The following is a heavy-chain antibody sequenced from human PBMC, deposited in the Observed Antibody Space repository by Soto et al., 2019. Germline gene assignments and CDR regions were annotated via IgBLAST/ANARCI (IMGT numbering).Heavy chain of an antibody. Sequence: PGGSLRLSCAASGFTFSSYAMSWVRQAPGKGLEWVSAISGSGGSTYYADSVKGRFTISRDNSKNTLYLQMNSLRAEDTAVYYCAKDSVFYDSSGYDYWGQGTLVTVSS. CDR2: ISGSGGST. J-gene: IGHJ4*02. D-gene: IGHD3-22*01. V-gene: IGHV3-23*01. CDR1: GFTFSSYA. CDR3: AKDSVFYDSSGYDY.